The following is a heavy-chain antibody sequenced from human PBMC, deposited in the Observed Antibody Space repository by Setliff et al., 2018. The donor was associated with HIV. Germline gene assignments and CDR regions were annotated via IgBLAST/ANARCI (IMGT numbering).Heavy chain of an antibody. Sequence: GSLRLSCAASGFTFSSYGMHWVRQAPGKGLEWVAVIWYDGSNKYYADSVKGRFTISRDNSKNTLYLQMNSLRAEDTAVYYCARESGGIAALVHYYGMDVWGQGTTVTVS. J-gene: IGHJ6*02. CDR2: IWYDGSNK. CDR3: ARESGGIAALVHYYGMDV. V-gene: IGHV3-33*01. CDR1: GFTFSSYG. D-gene: IGHD6-13*01.